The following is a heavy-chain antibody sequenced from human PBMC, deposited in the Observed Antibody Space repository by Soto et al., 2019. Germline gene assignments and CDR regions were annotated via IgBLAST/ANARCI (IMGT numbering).Heavy chain of an antibody. D-gene: IGHD3-9*01. CDR2: MNPNSGNT. CDR1: GYTFTSFD. CDR3: EKRVSVLRYFDWLLVGFDY. Sequence: ASVKVSCKASGYTFTSFDINWVRQASGQGLEWMGWMNPNSGNTIYAQKFQGRVTMTRNTSINTAYMELSSLRSDDTAVYYCEKRVSVLRYFDWLLVGFDYWGQGTLVTGSS. J-gene: IGHJ4*02. V-gene: IGHV1-8*01.